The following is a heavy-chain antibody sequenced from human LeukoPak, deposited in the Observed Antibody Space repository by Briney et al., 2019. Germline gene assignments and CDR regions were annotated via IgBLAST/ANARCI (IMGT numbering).Heavy chain of an antibody. CDR2: IYTSGST. J-gene: IGHJ5*02. Sequence: SETLSLTCTVSGGSISSYYWSWIRQPAGKGLEWIGRIYTSGSTNYNPSLKSRVTMSVDTPKNQFSLKLSSVTAADTAVYYCARDIELWYSVSYGTNNWFDPWGQGTLVTVSS. V-gene: IGHV4-4*07. D-gene: IGHD1-26*01. CDR1: GGSISSYY. CDR3: ARDIELWYSVSYGTNNWFDP.